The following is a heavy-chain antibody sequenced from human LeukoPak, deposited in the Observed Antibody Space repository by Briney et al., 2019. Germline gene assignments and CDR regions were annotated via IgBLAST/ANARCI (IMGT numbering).Heavy chain of an antibody. V-gene: IGHV1-8*01. J-gene: IGHJ6*03. CDR1: RCTFTSYD. CDR2: MNSNRGNT. CDR3: ARAAERVRGVIISYYYYYDMDV. Sequence: ASVKDSCKASRCTFTSYDINWVRQATGQGLAWMGWMNSNRGNTGDAQKFQGRVTMTRNTYICTAYMELCRMRSDDTAVYYCARAAERVRGVIISYYYYYDMDVWGKGTTVTVSS. D-gene: IGHD3-10*01.